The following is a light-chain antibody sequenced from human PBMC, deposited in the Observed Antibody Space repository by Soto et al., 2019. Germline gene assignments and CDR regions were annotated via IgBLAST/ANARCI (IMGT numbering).Light chain of an antibody. CDR1: QSVSSSY. Sequence: EIVLTQSPGTLSLSPGERATLSCRASQSVSSSYLAWYQQKPGQAPRLLIYGASSRATGIPDRFSGSGSGTDFTLTIIRLDPEAFAVYYCQQYGSSLCTFGQGTKVEIK. V-gene: IGKV3-20*01. J-gene: IGKJ1*01. CDR3: QQYGSSLCT. CDR2: GAS.